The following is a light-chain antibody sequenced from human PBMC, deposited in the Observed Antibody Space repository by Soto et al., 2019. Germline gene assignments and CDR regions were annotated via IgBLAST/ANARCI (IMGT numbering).Light chain of an antibody. V-gene: IGLV4-69*01. CDR1: SGHSRNA. Sequence: QSVLTQSPSASASLGASVKLTCTLSSGHSRNAIAWHQQQPDQGPRYLMKINRDGSHIKGDEIPDRFSGSSSGAERYLTIASLQSEDDAYYYCQAWVTGIGLFGGGTKLTVL. CDR2: INRDGSH. J-gene: IGLJ2*01. CDR3: QAWVTGIGL.